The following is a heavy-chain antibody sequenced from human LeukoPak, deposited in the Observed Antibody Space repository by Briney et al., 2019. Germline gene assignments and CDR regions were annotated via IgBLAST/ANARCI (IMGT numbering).Heavy chain of an antibody. D-gene: IGHD3-16*01. V-gene: IGHV3-64*01. CDR3: ARPGNAISYGAYYFDY. CDR1: GFTFSSYA. Sequence: GGSLRLSCAASGFTFSSYAIHWVRQAPGKGLEYVLAISSNGGSTYYANSVKGRFTISRDNSKNTLYLQMGSLRAEDMAVYYCARPGNAISYGAYYFDYWGQGTLVTVSS. J-gene: IGHJ4*02. CDR2: ISSNGGST.